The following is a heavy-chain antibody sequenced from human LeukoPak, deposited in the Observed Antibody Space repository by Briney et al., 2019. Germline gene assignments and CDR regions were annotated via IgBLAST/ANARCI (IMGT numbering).Heavy chain of an antibody. Sequence: KASQTLSLTCTVSGDSISSGSYYWSWIRQPAGKGLEWIGRIYTSGSTYYNPSLKSRVTISVDTSKNQFSLKLSSVTAADTAVYYCARHSRGYSSSLYAFDIWGQGTMVTVSS. D-gene: IGHD6-13*01. CDR1: GDSISSGSYY. CDR2: IYTSGST. CDR3: ARHSRGYSSSLYAFDI. V-gene: IGHV4-61*02. J-gene: IGHJ3*02.